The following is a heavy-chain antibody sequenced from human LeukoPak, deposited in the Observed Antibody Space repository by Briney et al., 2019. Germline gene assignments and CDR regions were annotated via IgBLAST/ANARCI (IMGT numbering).Heavy chain of an antibody. CDR1: GFTFSDYY. D-gene: IGHD3-10*01. CDR2: ISNSGNTI. J-gene: IGHJ6*03. CDR3: ARDGRALVLWFGESYYYYYMDV. V-gene: IGHV3-11*01. Sequence: GGSLRLSCAASGFTFSDYYMSWIRQAPGKGLEWVSYISNSGNTIYYADSVKGRFTISRDNAKNSLYLQMNSLRAEDTAVYYCARDGRALVLWFGESYYYYYMDVWGKGTTVTISS.